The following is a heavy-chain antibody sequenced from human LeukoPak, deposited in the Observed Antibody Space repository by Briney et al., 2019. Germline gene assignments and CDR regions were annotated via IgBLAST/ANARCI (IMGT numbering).Heavy chain of an antibody. J-gene: IGHJ6*02. D-gene: IGHD3-10*01. Sequence: PGGSLRLSCATSGFTFSSYAMSWAHQAPGKGLEWVSAISGSGGSTYYADSVKGRFTISRDNSKNTLYLQMNSLRAEDTAVYYCAKDLSGILWFGEFLYYYGMDVWGQGTTVTVSS. CDR1: GFTFSSYA. CDR3: AKDLSGILWFGEFLYYYGMDV. CDR2: ISGSGGST. V-gene: IGHV3-23*01.